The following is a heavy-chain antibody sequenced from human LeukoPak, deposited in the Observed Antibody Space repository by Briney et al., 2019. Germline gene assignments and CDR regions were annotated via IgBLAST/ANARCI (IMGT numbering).Heavy chain of an antibody. CDR2: IYYSGST. Sequence: SETLSLTCTVSGGSISSYYWSWIRQPPGKGLEWIGYIYYSGSTNYNPSLKSRVTISVDTSKNQSSLKLSSVTAADTAVYYCARGDSRGWYGSYFDYWGQGTLVTVSS. V-gene: IGHV4-59*01. CDR1: GGSISSYY. J-gene: IGHJ4*02. CDR3: ARGDSRGWYGSYFDY. D-gene: IGHD6-19*01.